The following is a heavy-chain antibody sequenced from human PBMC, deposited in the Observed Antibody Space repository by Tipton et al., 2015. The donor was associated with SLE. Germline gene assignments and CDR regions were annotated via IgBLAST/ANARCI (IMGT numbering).Heavy chain of an antibody. CDR1: GGSLSAYY. J-gene: IGHJ4*02. CDR3: ARGLSYYGSGSYRN. D-gene: IGHD3-10*01. V-gene: IGHV4-34*01. CDR2: INHTGST. Sequence: TLSLTCTVSGGSLSAYYWSWIRQSPGKGLEWIGEINHTGSTKYNPSLKSRVSISLDTSKNHFSLELSSVTAADTAVYYCARGLSYYGSGSYRNWGQGTLVTVSS.